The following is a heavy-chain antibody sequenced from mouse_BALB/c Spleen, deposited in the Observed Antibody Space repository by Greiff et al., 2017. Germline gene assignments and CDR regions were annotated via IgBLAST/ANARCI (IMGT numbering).Heavy chain of an antibody. Sequence: QVQLKQSGPGLVAPSQSLSITCTVSGFSLTSYGVHWVRQPPGKGLEWLGVIWAGGSTNYNSALMSRLSISKDNSKSQVFLKMNSLQTDDTAMYYCAGDGRGLLGTWFAYWGQGTLVTVSA. CDR1: GFSLTSYG. J-gene: IGHJ3*01. CDR2: IWAGGST. V-gene: IGHV2-9*02. CDR3: AGDGRGLLGTWFAY. D-gene: IGHD2-3*01.